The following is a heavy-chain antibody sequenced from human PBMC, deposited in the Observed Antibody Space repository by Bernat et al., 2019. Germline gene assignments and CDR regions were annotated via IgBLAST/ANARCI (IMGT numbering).Heavy chain of an antibody. CDR1: GDSISNDY. J-gene: IGHJ5*01. CDR2: IHYSGRI. D-gene: IGHD1-26*01. CDR3: ARRALKATHGAGNWFDP. V-gene: IGHV4-59*08. Sequence: QVQLQESGPGLVKPSETLSLTCSVSGDSISNDYYNWVRQPPGKGLEWIGHIHYSGRINYNLSLKSRVTISVDTSNNQFFLKMNSVTAADTGLYYCARRALKATHGAGNWFDPWGQGILVTVSS.